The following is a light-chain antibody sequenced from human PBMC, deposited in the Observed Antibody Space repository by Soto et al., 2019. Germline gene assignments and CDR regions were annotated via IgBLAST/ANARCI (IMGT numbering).Light chain of an antibody. Sequence: EIVLTQSPGTLSLSPGETATLSCRASQSLSSNYLAWYHQKPDQTARLLIYGASSRATGIPDRFSGSGSGTDFTLTISRLEPEDFAVYYCQQYDNSITFGQGTRLEIE. V-gene: IGKV3-20*01. CDR1: QSLSSNY. CDR2: GAS. J-gene: IGKJ5*01. CDR3: QQYDNSIT.